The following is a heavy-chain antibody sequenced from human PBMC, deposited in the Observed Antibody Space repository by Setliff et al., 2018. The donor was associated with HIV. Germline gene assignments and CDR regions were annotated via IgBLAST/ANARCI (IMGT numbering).Heavy chain of an antibody. CDR2: ISSSGTT. CDR1: DDSFSNYD. CDR3: ARLGRAIDDGGSSLRLDF. J-gene: IGHJ4*02. V-gene: IGHV4-4*09. D-gene: IGHD2-21*01. Sequence: PSETLSLTCVVSDDSFSNYDWTWIRQSPGKEMEWIGYISSSGTTNYNPSLRSRVTISMETSNTRFSLWLRSATAADTATYFCARLGRAIDDGGSSLRLDFWGQGMLVTFS.